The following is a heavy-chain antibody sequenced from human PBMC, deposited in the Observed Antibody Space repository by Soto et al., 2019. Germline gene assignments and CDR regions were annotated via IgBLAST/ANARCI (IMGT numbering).Heavy chain of an antibody. D-gene: IGHD2-2*01. Sequence: LRLSCAASGFTFSSYAMHWVRQAPGKGLEYVSAISSNGGSTYYADSVKGRFTISRDNSKNTLYLQMSSLRAEDTAVYYCVKGPSSTRYYYYYYGMDVWGQGTTVTVSS. CDR1: GFTFSSYA. CDR2: ISSNGGST. V-gene: IGHV3-64D*06. J-gene: IGHJ6*02. CDR3: VKGPSSTRYYYYYYGMDV.